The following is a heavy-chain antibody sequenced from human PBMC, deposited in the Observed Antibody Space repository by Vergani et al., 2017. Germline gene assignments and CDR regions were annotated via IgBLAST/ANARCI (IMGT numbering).Heavy chain of an antibody. Sequence: QVQLVQSGAEVKKPGASVQVSCKASGYTFTGYYMHWVRQAPGQGLEWMGWINPNSGGTNYAQKFQGRVTMTRDTSISTAYMELSRLRSDDTAVYYCASNSLSVXVPAAIDYYYYMDVWGKGTTVTVSS. CDR2: INPNSGGT. CDR3: ASNSLSVXVPAAIDYYYYMDV. D-gene: IGHD2-2*01. CDR1: GYTFTGYY. V-gene: IGHV1-2*02. J-gene: IGHJ6*03.